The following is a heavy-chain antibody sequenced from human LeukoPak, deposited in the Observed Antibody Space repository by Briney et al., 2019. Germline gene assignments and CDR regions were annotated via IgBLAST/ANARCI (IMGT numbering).Heavy chain of an antibody. D-gene: IGHD5/OR15-5a*01. Sequence: SETLSLTCTVSGGSISSSSYYWGWIRQPPGKGLEWIGSIYYSGSTYYNPSLKSRVTISVDTSKNQFSLKLSSVTAADTAVYYCARRRFLRGPDVVNPFDYWGQGTLVTVSS. V-gene: IGHV4-39*01. CDR3: ARRRFLRGPDVVNPFDY. J-gene: IGHJ4*02. CDR1: GGSISSSSYY. CDR2: IYYSGST.